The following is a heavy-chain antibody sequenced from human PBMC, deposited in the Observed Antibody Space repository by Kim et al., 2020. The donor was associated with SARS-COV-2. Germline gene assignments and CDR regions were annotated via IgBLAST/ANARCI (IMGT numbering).Heavy chain of an antibody. Sequence: SETLSLTCTVSGGSISSYYWSWIRQPPGKGLEWIGYIYYSGSTNYNPSLKSRVTISVDTSKNQFSLKLSSVTAADTAVYYCAREAYYGSGSYWFDHWGQG. J-gene: IGHJ5*02. V-gene: IGHV4-59*13. CDR1: GGSISSYY. CDR3: AREAYYGSGSYWFDH. D-gene: IGHD3-10*01. CDR2: IYYSGST.